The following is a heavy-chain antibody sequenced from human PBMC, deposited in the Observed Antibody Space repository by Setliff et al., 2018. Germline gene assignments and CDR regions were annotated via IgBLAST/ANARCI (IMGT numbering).Heavy chain of an antibody. CDR2: INHSGSS. J-gene: IGHJ6*04. CDR3: ARYGTEYGDYEIPGDV. D-gene: IGHD4-17*01. Sequence: SETLSLTCAVYGGSFSGYYWTWIRQPPGKGLEWIGEINHSGSSNNNPSLKGRVSISVDTSKRQFYLKLTSVTAADTAVYYCARYGTEYGDYEIPGDVWGKGTTVTVSS. V-gene: IGHV4-34*01. CDR1: GGSFSGYY.